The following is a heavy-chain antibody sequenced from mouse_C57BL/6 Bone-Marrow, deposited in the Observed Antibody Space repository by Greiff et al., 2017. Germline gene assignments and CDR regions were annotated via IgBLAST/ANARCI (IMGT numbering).Heavy chain of an antibody. Sequence: VQLQQPGPELVKPGASVKLSCKASGYTFTSYWMYWVKQRPGQGLEWIGLIHPNSGSTNSNEKFKSKATLTVDKSSSTAYMQLSSLTSEDSAVYYCARNGSSYYAMDYWGQGTSVTVAS. CDR1: GYTFTSYW. V-gene: IGHV1-64*01. CDR3: ARNGSSYYAMDY. CDR2: IHPNSGST. D-gene: IGHD1-1*01. J-gene: IGHJ4*01.